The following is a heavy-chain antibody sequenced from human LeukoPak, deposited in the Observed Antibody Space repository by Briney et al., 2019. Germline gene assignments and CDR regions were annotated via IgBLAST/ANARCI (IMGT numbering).Heavy chain of an antibody. J-gene: IGHJ6*02. V-gene: IGHV3-30*18. CDR2: ISYDGSNK. CDR3: AKDWLSGTYLAGMDV. Sequence: PGRSLRLSCAASGFTFSNYGMHWVRQAPGKGLEWVAVISYDGSNKYYADSVKGRFTISRDNSKNTLYLQMNSLRAEDTAVYYCAKDWLSGTYLAGMDVWGQGTTVTVSS. CDR1: GFTFSNYG. D-gene: IGHD1-26*01.